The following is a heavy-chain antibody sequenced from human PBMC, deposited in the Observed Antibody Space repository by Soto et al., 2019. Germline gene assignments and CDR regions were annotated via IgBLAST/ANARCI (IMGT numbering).Heavy chain of an antibody. CDR2: IDPSGST. Sequence: QVQLQQWGAGLLKPSETLSLTCGVSGGSFSGYYCNWIRQPPGKGLEWIGEIDPSGSTNYNPSLKSRLTISLDTSKNQFALKRSSVTAADTAMYYCARGGLDWGQGTLVTVSS. CDR3: ARGGLD. CDR1: GGSFSGYY. J-gene: IGHJ4*02. V-gene: IGHV4-34*01.